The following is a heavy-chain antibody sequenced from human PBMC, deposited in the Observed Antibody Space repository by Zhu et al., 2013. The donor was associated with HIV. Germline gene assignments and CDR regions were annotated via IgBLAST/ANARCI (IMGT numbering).Heavy chain of an antibody. J-gene: IGHJ6*03. V-gene: IGHV1-2*02. D-gene: IGHD3-10*01. Sequence: QVQLVQSGAEVRKPGASVKVSCKTSGYTFTGYYIHWFRQAPGQGLEWMGWMNPNSGGTNYAQRFQGRVTMTRDTSISTAYMELSRLRSDDTAVYYCARVRGEGDGAYYYHYMDVWGKGTTVTVSS. CDR1: GYTFTGYY. CDR3: ARVRGEGDGAYYYHYMDV. CDR2: MNPNSGGT.